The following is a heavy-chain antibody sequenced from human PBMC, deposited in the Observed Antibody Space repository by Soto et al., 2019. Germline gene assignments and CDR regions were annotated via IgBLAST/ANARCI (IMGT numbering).Heavy chain of an antibody. J-gene: IGHJ5*02. V-gene: IGHV4-30-4*01. CDR3: ARGISKDSSWYDPNTWFGA. Sequence: SETLSLTCNVSGGPINSPDYYWTWIRQSPGKGLEWIGYLYFNGGTQYNPSLRTPISMSLDTSKKHFSLKMRSVTGADTAVYYCARGISKDSSWYDPNTWFGAWGKGAPVTVDS. CDR1: GGPINSPDYY. D-gene: IGHD6-13*01. CDR2: LYFNGGT.